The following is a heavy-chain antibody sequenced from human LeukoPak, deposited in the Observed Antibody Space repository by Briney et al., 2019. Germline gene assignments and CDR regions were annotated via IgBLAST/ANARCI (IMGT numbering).Heavy chain of an antibody. CDR3: AREDRSANHDGNDY. Sequence: ASVKVSCKASGYTFTSYGISWVRQAPGQGLEWMGWISAYNGNTNYAQKLQGRVTMTTDTSTSTAYMELRSLRSDDTAVYYCAREDRSANHDGNDYWGQGTLVTVSS. CDR2: ISAYNGNT. CDR1: GYTFTSYG. J-gene: IGHJ4*02. D-gene: IGHD1-14*01. V-gene: IGHV1-18*01.